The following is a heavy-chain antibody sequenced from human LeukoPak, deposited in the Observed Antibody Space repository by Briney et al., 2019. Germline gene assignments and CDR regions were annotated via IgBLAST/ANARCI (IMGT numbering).Heavy chain of an antibody. Sequence: SETLSLTCTVSGGSISGYYWSWIRQPPGKGLEWIGYVSDIGSTNYNPSLKSRVTISLDASKNQFSLRLSSVTAADTAVYYCARHTTGYYYGSLGYWGQGTLVTVSS. CDR3: ARHTTGYYYGSLGY. D-gene: IGHD3-10*01. V-gene: IGHV4-59*08. CDR1: GGSISGYY. CDR2: VSDIGST. J-gene: IGHJ4*02.